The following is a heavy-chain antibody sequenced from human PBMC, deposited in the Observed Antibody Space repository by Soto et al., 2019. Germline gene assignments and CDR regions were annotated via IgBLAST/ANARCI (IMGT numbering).Heavy chain of an antibody. D-gene: IGHD2-15*01. V-gene: IGHV3-33*01. CDR3: ARESTGYCSGGSCLDY. J-gene: IGHJ4*02. CDR1: GFTFSSYG. Sequence: QVQLVESGGGVVQPGRSLRLSCAASGFTFSSYGMHWVRQAPGKGLEWVAVIWYDGSNKYYADSVKGRFTISRDNXKXXLYLQMNSLRAEDTAVYYCARESTGYCSGGSCLDYWGQGTLVTVSS. CDR2: IWYDGSNK.